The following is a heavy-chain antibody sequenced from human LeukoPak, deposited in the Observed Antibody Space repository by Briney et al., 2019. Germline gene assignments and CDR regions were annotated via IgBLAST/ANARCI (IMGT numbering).Heavy chain of an antibody. CDR3: ARGRSRTGDY. Sequence: PGRSLRLSCAASGFTFSSYAMHWVRQAPGKGLEWVAVISYDGSNKYYADSVKGRFTISRDNSKNTLYLQMNSLRAEDTAVYYCARGRSRTGDYWGQGTLVTVSS. CDR2: ISYDGSNK. D-gene: IGHD1/OR15-1a*01. V-gene: IGHV3-30-3*01. CDR1: GFTFSSYA. J-gene: IGHJ4*02.